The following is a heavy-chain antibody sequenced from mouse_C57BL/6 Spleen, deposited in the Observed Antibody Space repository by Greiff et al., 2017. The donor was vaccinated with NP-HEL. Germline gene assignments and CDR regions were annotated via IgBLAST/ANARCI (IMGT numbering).Heavy chain of an antibody. J-gene: IGHJ2*01. V-gene: IGHV1-64*01. CDR2: IHPNSGST. D-gene: IGHD2-2*01. CDR3: GREGYVGIAAY. Sequence: QVQLQQPGAELVKPGASVKLSCKASGYTFTSYWMHWVKQRPGQGLEWIGMIHPNSGSTNYNEKFKGKATLTVDKSSSTAYMQLSSLTSEDAAVYYCGREGYVGIAAYWGQGTIVTVSA. CDR1: GYTFTSYW.